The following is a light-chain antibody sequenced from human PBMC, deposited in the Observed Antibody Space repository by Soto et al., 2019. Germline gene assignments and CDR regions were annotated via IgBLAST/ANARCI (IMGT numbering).Light chain of an antibody. Sequence: SYELTQPPSVSVSPGQTASITCSGYKLGDKYACWYQQKPGQSPVLVIYQDDKRPSGIPERFSGSNSGNTATLTISGTQAMDEADYYCQAWDSRAGVFGTGTKLTVL. CDR3: QAWDSRAGV. V-gene: IGLV3-1*01. CDR1: KLGDKY. CDR2: QDD. J-gene: IGLJ1*01.